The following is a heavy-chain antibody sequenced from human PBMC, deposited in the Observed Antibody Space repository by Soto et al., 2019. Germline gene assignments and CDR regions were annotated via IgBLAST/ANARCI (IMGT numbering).Heavy chain of an antibody. CDR3: ARTSGEWFGELFHFDY. CDR2: IYYSGST. D-gene: IGHD3-10*01. J-gene: IGHJ4*02. CDR1: GGSISSGDYY. V-gene: IGHV4-30-4*01. Sequence: SETLSLTCTVSGGSISSGDYYWSWIRQPPGKGLEWIGYIYYSGSTYYNPSLKSRVTISVDTSKNQFSLKLSSVTAADTAVYYCARTSGEWFGELFHFDYWGQGTLVTVSS.